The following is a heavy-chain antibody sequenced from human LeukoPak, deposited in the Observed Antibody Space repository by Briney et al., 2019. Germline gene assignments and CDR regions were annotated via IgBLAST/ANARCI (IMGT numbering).Heavy chain of an antibody. D-gene: IGHD3-22*01. V-gene: IGHV3-64D*09. CDR2: VSSDGGST. CDR3: VKAILFGSVSYYAD. Sequence: GGSLRLSCSASGFTFSNFPMHWVRQAPGKGLEYVSAVSSDGGSTYYADSVRGRFTISRDNSKNTLSLQMGSLRAEDTAVYYCVKAILFGSVSYYADWGQGTLVTVSS. CDR1: GFTFSNFP. J-gene: IGHJ4*02.